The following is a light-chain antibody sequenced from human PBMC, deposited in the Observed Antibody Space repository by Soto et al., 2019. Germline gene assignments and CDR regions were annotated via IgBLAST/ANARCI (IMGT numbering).Light chain of an antibody. J-gene: IGLJ2*01. CDR3: QSYDSSLSGSV. Sequence: QSVLTQPPPVSGAPGQRVTISCTGSSSNIGAGYDVHWYQQLPGTAPKLLIYGNSNRPSGVPDRFSGSKSGTSAFLAITGLQAEDEADYYCQSYDSSLSGSVFGGGTKLTVL. CDR2: GNS. CDR1: SSNIGAGYD. V-gene: IGLV1-40*01.